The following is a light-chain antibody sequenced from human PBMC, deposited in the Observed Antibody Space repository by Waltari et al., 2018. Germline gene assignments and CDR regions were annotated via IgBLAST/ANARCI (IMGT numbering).Light chain of an antibody. CDR1: SGRTSYV. CDR3: QTWGNDIHIV. J-gene: IGLJ2*01. CDR2: LNSDGSH. V-gene: IGLV4-69*01. Sequence: QPVLTQSPSASASLGASVNLTCTLSSGRTSYVIAWHQQQPDKAPRFLMKLNSDGSHIQGDGTPDRFSGSSSGAERYLTISSLQSEDEADYYCQTWGNDIHIVFGGGTKLTVL.